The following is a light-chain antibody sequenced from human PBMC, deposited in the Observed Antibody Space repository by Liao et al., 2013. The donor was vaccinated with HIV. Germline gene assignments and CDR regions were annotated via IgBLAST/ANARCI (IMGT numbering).Light chain of an antibody. Sequence: SYELTQPPSVSVAPGKTARITCGGNNIGSKSVHWYQQKPGQSPVLVLCQDARRPSGIPERFSGSNSGNTATLTISRVEAGDEADYYCQVWHSSSDHVVFGGGTKLTVL. V-gene: IGLV3-21*04. CDR2: QDA. J-gene: IGLJ2*01. CDR1: NIGSKS. CDR3: QVWHSSSDHVV.